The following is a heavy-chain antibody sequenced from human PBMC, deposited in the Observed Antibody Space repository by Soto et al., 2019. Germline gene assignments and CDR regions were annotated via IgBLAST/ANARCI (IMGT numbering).Heavy chain of an antibody. Sequence: PGGSLRLSCTAPRFTFGSYWMHWVRQAPGKGLVWVSDINVDGTETWYADSVKGRFTISIDNDKKTLYLQMTGLRVDDTGVYYCARDKEVLLTNYGMAVWGQGTTVTVSS. CDR2: INVDGTET. CDR1: RFTFGSYW. V-gene: IGHV3-74*01. J-gene: IGHJ6*02. CDR3: ARDKEVLLTNYGMAV.